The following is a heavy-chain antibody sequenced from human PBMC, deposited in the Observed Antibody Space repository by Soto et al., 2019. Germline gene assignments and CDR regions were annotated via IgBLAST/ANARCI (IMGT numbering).Heavy chain of an antibody. V-gene: IGHV1-46*04. CDR2: INPSDGTT. J-gene: IGHJ4*02. D-gene: IGHD6-19*01. CDR3: ARDKDSSARPRAEFDY. CDR1: GYMFTSYF. Sequence: QGHLVQSGAEVKRPGASVRVSCESSGYMFTSYFIHWVRQAPGQGLEWVGVINPSDGTTTYAQKLQDIITMTRDTSTTTVDMELSSLRSEDTAVYYCARDKDSSARPRAEFDYWGQGTLITVSS.